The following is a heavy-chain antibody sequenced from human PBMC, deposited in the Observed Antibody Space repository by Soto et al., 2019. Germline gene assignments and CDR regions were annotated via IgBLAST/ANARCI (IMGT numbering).Heavy chain of an antibody. D-gene: IGHD3-10*02. CDR2: ISAYNGNT. Sequence: ASVKVSCKASGYTFTSYGISWVRQAPGQGLEWMGWISAYNGNTNYAQKLQGRVTMTTDTSTSTAYMELSSLRSEDTAVYYCAMILFGYDYAGMDVWGQGTTVTVSS. CDR3: AMILFGYDYAGMDV. V-gene: IGHV1-18*01. CDR1: GYTFTSYG. J-gene: IGHJ6*02.